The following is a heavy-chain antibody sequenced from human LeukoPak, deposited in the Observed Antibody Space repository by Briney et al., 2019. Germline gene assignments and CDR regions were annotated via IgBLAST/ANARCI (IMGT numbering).Heavy chain of an antibody. V-gene: IGHV4-59*01. CDR3: ARSYDSRGYYYYGMDV. Sequence: PSETLSPTCAVSGGSISSYYWSWIRQPPGKGLEWVGYIYYSGSTSYNPSLKSRVTILLDTSNNQFSLKLSSVTAADTAVYYCARSYDSRGYYYYGMDVWGQGTTVTVSS. CDR1: GGSISSYY. CDR2: IYYSGST. J-gene: IGHJ6*02. D-gene: IGHD3-22*01.